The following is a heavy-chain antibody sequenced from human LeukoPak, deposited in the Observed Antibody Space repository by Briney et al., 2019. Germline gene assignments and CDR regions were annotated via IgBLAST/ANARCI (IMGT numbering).Heavy chain of an antibody. Sequence: PGRSLRLSCSASGFAFSSDAMHWVRQAPGRGLEWLAVISYDGSNEDYAESVRGRFTISRDNSKNTLFLQRSSLRPEDTAVYYCARDLVYSSGWYAGELDHWGLGTLVIVSS. CDR2: ISYDGSNE. J-gene: IGHJ4*02. CDR3: ARDLVYSSGWYAGELDH. CDR1: GFAFSSDA. V-gene: IGHV3-30*04. D-gene: IGHD6-19*01.